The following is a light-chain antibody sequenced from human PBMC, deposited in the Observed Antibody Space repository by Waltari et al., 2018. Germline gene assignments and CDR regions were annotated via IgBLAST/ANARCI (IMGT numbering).Light chain of an antibody. V-gene: IGLV1-51*02. CDR2: EDS. CDR3: GTWDSSLSGAV. Sequence: QSVLTQPPSVSAAPGPRVTTSSSGVASNIRYNHFSCYRQLPGTAPKLLIYEDSERPSGIPGRFSGSKSGTSATLDITGLQAGDEADYYCGTWDSSLSGAVFGGGTHLTVL. J-gene: IGLJ7*01. CDR1: ASNIRYNH.